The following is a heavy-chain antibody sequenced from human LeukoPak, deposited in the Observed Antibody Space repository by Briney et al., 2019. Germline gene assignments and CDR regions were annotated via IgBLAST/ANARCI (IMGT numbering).Heavy chain of an antibody. CDR1: GGSFSGYY. D-gene: IGHD5-18*01. V-gene: IGHV4-34*01. CDR3: ARGGYSYGYGYYYYGMDV. J-gene: IGHJ6*02. Sequence: SETLSLTCDVYGGSFSGYYWSWIRQPPGKGLEWIGEINHSGSTNYNPSLKSRVTISVDTSKNQFSLKLSSVTAADTAVYYCARGGYSYGYGYYYYGMDVWGQGTTVTVSS. CDR2: INHSGST.